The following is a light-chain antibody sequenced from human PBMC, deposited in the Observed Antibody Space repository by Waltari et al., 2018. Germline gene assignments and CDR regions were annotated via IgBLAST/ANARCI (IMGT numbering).Light chain of an antibody. CDR2: GAS. V-gene: IGKV3-15*01. J-gene: IGKJ2*02. CDR1: QSVRTN. Sequence: IVLTQSPVTLSVSPGERVTLSCRASQSVRTNVAWYQQQPGQAPRLLIYGASKRATGIPARFSCTVSGTEFTLTISRLQSDDFAVYFCHHYNDWPPGTFGQGTKLDSK. CDR3: HHYNDWPPGT.